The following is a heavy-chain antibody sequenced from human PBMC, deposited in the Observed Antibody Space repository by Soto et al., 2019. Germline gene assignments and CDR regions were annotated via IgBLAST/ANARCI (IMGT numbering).Heavy chain of an antibody. V-gene: IGHV1-2*04. D-gene: IGHD1-26*01. J-gene: IGHJ5*02. CDR2: INTKNGDT. Sequence: ASVKVSCKASGYTFTGYHIHWVRQAPGQGLEWMGWINTKNGDTNYAQKFQGWVTMTSDTSINTAYVQISRLRSDDTAVYYCARWVGASNCFDLWGQWSLVTVSS. CDR1: GYTFTGYH. CDR3: ARWVGASNCFDL.